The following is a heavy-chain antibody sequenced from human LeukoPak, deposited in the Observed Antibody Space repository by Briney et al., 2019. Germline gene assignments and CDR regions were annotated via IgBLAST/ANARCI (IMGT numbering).Heavy chain of an antibody. D-gene: IGHD3-22*01. Sequence: SETLSLTCTVSGGSISSCYWSWIRQPPGKGLEWIGYIYYSGSTNYNPSLKSRVTISVDTSKNQFSLKLSSVTAADTAVYYCARTYYYDSSGYYFDYWGQGTLVTVSS. V-gene: IGHV4-59*08. CDR2: IYYSGST. CDR1: GGSISSCY. J-gene: IGHJ4*02. CDR3: ARTYYYDSSGYYFDY.